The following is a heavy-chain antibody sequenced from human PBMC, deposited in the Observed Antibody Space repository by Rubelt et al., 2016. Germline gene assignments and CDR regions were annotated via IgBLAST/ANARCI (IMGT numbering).Heavy chain of an antibody. D-gene: IGHD2-8*01. J-gene: IGHJ6*02. CDR2: IYYSGST. CDR1: GGSISSGVFS. Sequence: QVQLQESGPGLVKPSQTLSLTCAVSGGSISSGVFSWSWIRQPPGKGLEWIGYIYYSGSTNYKPSLKSRVTISVDLSKNQFSLKLSSVTAADTAVYYCARVRVQEAMAYFYYYGMDVWGQGTTVTVSS. V-gene: IGHV4-30-4*07. CDR3: ARVRVQEAMAYFYYYGMDV.